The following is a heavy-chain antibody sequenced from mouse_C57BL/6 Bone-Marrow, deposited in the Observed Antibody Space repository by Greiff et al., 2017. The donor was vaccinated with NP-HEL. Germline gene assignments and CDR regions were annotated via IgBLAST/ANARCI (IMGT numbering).Heavy chain of an antibody. D-gene: IGHD2-3*01. J-gene: IGHJ1*03. CDR1: GFSLTSYG. Sequence: QVQLQQSGPGLVQPSQSLSITCTVSGFSLTSYGVHWVRQSPGKGLEWLGVIWRGGSTDYNAAFMSRLRITKDNSKSQVFFKMNSLQADDTAIYYCAKKRRGYDGYYGGYFDVWGTGTTVTVSS. CDR3: AKKRRGYDGYYGGYFDV. V-gene: IGHV2-5*01. CDR2: IWRGGST.